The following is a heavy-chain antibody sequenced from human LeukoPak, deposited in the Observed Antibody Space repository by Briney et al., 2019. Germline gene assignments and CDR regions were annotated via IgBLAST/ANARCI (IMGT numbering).Heavy chain of an antibody. D-gene: IGHD2-2*01. CDR2: ISYDGSNK. CDR1: GFTFSSYA. Sequence: GRSLRLSCAASGFTFSSYAMHWVRQAPGKGLEWVAVISYDGSNKYYADSVKGRFTISRDNSKNTLYLQMNSLRAEDTAVYYCARDRGSKWGQGTLVTASS. J-gene: IGHJ4*02. CDR3: ARDRGSK. V-gene: IGHV3-30-3*01.